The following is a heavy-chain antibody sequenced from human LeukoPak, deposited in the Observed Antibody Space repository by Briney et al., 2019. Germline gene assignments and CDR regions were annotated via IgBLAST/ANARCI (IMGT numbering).Heavy chain of an antibody. CDR3: AGGPTRYYDFWSGYSLGWFDP. CDR1: GGSLSSSNW. Sequence: PSGTLSLTCAVSGGSLSSSNWWSWVRQPPGKGLEWIGEIYHSGSTNYNPSLKSRVTISVDKSKNQFSLKLSSVTAADTAVYYCAGGPTRYYDFWSGYSLGWFDPWGQGTLVTVSS. D-gene: IGHD3-3*01. J-gene: IGHJ5*02. V-gene: IGHV4-4*02. CDR2: IYHSGST.